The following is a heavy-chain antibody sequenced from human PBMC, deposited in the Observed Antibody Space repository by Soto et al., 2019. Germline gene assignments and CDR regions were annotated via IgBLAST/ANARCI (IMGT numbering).Heavy chain of an antibody. CDR1: GDFVSSSRYY. D-gene: IGHD3-22*01. CDR3: ARHKELLLASLSYGLDL. J-gene: IGHJ6*02. V-gene: IGHV4-39*01. CDR2: VYYTGDT. Sequence: LSLTCTVSGDFVSSSRYYWGWIRQPPGKGLEWIGSVYYTGDTFFNPSLKSRVTFSVDPSKNQFSLKLTSLTAADTAVYFCARHKELLLASLSYGLDLWGQGTTVTVSS.